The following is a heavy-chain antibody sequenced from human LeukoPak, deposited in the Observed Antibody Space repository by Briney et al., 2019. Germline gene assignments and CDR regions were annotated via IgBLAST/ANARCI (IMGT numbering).Heavy chain of an antibody. D-gene: IGHD3-10*01. CDR3: ARGEFTMVRGVVNNWFDP. Sequence: SETLSLTCTVSGGSISSYYWSWNRQPPGKGLEWIGYIYSSGSTNYNPSLKSRVTISVGTSKNQFSLKLSSVTAADTAVYYCARGEFTMVRGVVNNWFDPWGQGTLVTVSS. V-gene: IGHV4-59*01. CDR1: GGSISSYY. CDR2: IYSSGST. J-gene: IGHJ5*02.